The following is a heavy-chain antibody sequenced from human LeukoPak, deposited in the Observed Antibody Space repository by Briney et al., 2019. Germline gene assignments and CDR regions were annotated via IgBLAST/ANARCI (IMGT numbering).Heavy chain of an antibody. Sequence: SQTLSLTCTVSGGSTSSSGHFWAWIRQPPGKGLEWIGYIYYIGSTNYNPSLASRITISLDTSKSQFSLTLNSVTAADTAIYFCARVNTGKVTLDYWGQGILVTVSS. V-gene: IGHV4-61*08. CDR3: ARVNTGKVTLDY. CDR1: GGSTSSSGHF. J-gene: IGHJ4*02. D-gene: IGHD1-14*01. CDR2: IYYIGST.